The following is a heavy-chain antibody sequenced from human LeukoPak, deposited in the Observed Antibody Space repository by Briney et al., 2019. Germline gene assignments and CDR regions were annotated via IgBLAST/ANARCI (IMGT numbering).Heavy chain of an antibody. V-gene: IGHV3-30*18. CDR2: ISYDGSNK. CDR3: AKLVWFGELLLEDAFDI. CDR1: GFTFSSYG. Sequence: PGGSLRLSCAASGFTFSSYGMHWVRQAPGKGLEWVAVISYDGSNKYYADSVKGRFTISRDNSKNTLYLQMNSLRAEDTAVHYCAKLVWFGELLLEDAFDIWGQGTMVTVSS. J-gene: IGHJ3*02. D-gene: IGHD3-10*01.